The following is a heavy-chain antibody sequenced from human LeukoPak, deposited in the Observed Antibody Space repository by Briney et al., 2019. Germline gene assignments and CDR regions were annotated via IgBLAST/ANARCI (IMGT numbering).Heavy chain of an antibody. CDR2: IYTGGNT. CDR3: ARGLIYSPNWFDP. Sequence: GGSLRLFCAGSGFTVSSNYMSCVRHAPGKGLEWVSVIYTGGNTYYADSVKSRFTISRDNSKNTLYLQMNSLRAEDTAVYYCARGLIYSPNWFDPWGQGTLVTVSS. J-gene: IGHJ5*02. V-gene: IGHV3-66*01. D-gene: IGHD4-11*01. CDR1: GFTVSSNY.